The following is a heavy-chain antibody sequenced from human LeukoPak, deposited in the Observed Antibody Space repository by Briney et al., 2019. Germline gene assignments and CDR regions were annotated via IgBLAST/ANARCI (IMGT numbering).Heavy chain of an antibody. CDR2: IRSKANGATT. V-gene: IGHV3-49*03. CDR3: TRDWHCSSTNCHSYD. CDR1: GFIFSDYA. Sequence: PGGSLRLSCRGSGFIFSDYAMSWIRQAPGKGLEWVGFIRSKANGATTEYGASVKGRFTISRHDSEGVAYLQMDSLKTEDTAVYYCTRDWHCSSTNCHSYDWGQGALVSVSS. D-gene: IGHD2-2*01. J-gene: IGHJ4*02.